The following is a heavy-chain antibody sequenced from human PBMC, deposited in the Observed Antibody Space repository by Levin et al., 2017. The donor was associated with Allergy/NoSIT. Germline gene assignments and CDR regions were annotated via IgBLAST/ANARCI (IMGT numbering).Heavy chain of an antibody. CDR3: AKASGALLYQRRD. D-gene: IGHD3-10*01. CDR1: GYTFADYE. Sequence: GESLKISCKTSGYTFADYEINWVRLATGQGLEWMGWMNPKTGHTAYAQKFQGRVTMTSDIPVTTAYMELSSLRSEDTALYFCAKASGALLYQRRDWGQGTLVTFFS. CDR2: MNPKTGHT. V-gene: IGHV1-8*01. J-gene: IGHJ4*02.